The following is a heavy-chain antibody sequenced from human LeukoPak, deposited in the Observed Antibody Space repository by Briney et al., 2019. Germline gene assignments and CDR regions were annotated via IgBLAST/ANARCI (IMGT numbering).Heavy chain of an antibody. Sequence: SETLSLTCAVSGGSFSSYYGSWIRQTPEKGLEWIGEINHSGSTNYNPSLKSRVTISMDASRDQFSLRLISVTAADTAVYYCARASCRFCGVDVWGQGTTVTVSS. V-gene: IGHV4-34*01. J-gene: IGHJ6*02. CDR1: GGSFSSYY. CDR3: ARASCRFCGVDV. CDR2: INHSGST. D-gene: IGHD3-3*01.